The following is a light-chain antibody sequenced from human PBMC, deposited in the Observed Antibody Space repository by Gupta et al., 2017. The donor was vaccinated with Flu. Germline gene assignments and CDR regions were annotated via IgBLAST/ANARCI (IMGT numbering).Light chain of an antibody. CDR1: SSNVGSNH. J-gene: IGLJ3*02. V-gene: IGLV1-44*01. Sequence: VLPQPPSASGTPAQRLTIFFCGSSSNVGSNHVSWYQQFPGTAPKLLIYNDNQRPSGVPDRFSGSKSGTSASLAITGLQSEDEADYYCSAWDDSLSGRVFGGGTKLTVL. CDR2: NDN. CDR3: SAWDDSLSGRV.